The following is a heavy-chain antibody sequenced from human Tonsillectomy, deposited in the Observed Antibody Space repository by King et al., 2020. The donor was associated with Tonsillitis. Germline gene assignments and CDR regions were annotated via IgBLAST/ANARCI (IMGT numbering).Heavy chain of an antibody. CDR1: GFTVSSNY. Sequence: VQLVESGGGLVQPGGSLRLSCAASGFTVSSNYISWVRQAPGKGLEWVSVIYSGSSTFYADSVKGRFTISRDNSQNTLYLQMNNLKSEDTAVYYCTRGRGTARGDFDYWGQGSLGTVSS. V-gene: IGHV3-66*01. CDR3: TRGRGTARGDFDY. CDR2: IYSGSST. J-gene: IGHJ4*02. D-gene: IGHD5-18*01.